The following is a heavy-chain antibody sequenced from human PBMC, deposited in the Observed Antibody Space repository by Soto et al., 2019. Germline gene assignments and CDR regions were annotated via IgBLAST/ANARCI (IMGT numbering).Heavy chain of an antibody. Sequence: GGSLRLSCAASGFMFSDYGMSWVRQAPGKGLQWVATIHPSGGNTHYADSVKGRFTISRDNSNNTLYLQMSSLGPEDTGIYYCARDGLPLPFDYWGQGSLVTVSS. CDR1: GFMFSDYG. CDR3: ARDGLPLPFDY. J-gene: IGHJ4*02. CDR2: IHPSGGNT. V-gene: IGHV3-23*01.